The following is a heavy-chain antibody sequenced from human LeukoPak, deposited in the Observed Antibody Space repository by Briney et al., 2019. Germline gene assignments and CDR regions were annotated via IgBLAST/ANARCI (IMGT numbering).Heavy chain of an antibody. CDR3: ARGDGLLDV. V-gene: IGHV1-8*02. Sequence: ASVKVSCKASGGTFSSYAINWVRQATGQGLEWMGWMNPNSGNTGYAQKFQGRVTMTRNTSISTAYMELSSLRSEDTAVYCCARGDGLLDVWGQGTTVTVSS. CDR2: MNPNSGNT. J-gene: IGHJ6*02. CDR1: GGTFSSYA. D-gene: IGHD3-9*01.